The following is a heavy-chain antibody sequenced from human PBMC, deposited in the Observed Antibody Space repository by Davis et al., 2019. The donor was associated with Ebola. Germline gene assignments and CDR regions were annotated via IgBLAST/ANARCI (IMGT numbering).Heavy chain of an antibody. J-gene: IGHJ5*02. CDR3: ARGLSIEVAATRFDP. CDR2: IIPIVGIA. V-gene: IGHV1-69*04. CDR1: AGTFSSYG. Sequence: SVQVSCKASAGTFSSYGISWVRPAPGQGLEWMGRIIPIVGIANHAQKFQGRVTITADKSTSTAYMELSSLRSEDTAVYYCARGLSIEVAATRFDPWGQGTLVTVSS. D-gene: IGHD6-19*01.